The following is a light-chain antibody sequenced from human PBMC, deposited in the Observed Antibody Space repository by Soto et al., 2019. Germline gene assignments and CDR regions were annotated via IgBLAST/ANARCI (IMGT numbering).Light chain of an antibody. Sequence: DLPITQSPSTLSASVGDRVTITCRASQSISSWLAWYQQKPGKAPKFLIYKASSLESGVPSRFSGSGSGTEVTITISSLKPDDCETYYGQQYNSAPLTFGGGTKVDIK. V-gene: IGKV1-5*03. CDR1: QSISSW. CDR2: KAS. J-gene: IGKJ4*01. CDR3: QQYNSAPLT.